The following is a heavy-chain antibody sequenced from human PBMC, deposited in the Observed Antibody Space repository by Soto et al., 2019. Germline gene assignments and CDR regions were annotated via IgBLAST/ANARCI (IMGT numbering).Heavy chain of an antibody. CDR2: IFYTGAT. D-gene: IGHD3-10*01. CDR1: GDSISSRSHY. J-gene: IGHJ5*02. Sequence: QVQLQESGPGLVKPSQTLSLTCAVSGDSISSRSHYWNWIRRVPGKGLEFIGYIFYTGATYYNPSLRGRISKSVDTSKNQFSLTLRSVTAADTAIYYCAREGRHSGGMRESWFDPWGQGTQVTVSS. V-gene: IGHV4-31*11. CDR3: AREGRHSGGMRESWFDP.